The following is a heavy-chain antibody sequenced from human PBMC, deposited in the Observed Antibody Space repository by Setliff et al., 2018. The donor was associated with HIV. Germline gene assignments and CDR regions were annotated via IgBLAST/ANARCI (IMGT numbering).Heavy chain of an antibody. D-gene: IGHD3-10*01. CDR3: ASKGGSENFPDSDAFDI. J-gene: IGHJ3*02. CDR2: INPTGDIT. CDR1: GYTFTRYF. V-gene: IGHV1-46*01. Sequence: SVKVSCKASGYTFTRYFMHCVRQAPGQGLEWLGLINPTGDITFYPQKFQARVTMTRDTSTSTVYLELRSLRSEDTAVYFCASKGGSENFPDSDAFDIWGLGTLVTVSS.